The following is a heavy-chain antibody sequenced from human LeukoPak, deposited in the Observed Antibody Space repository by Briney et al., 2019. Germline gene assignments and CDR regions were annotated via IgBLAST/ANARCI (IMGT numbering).Heavy chain of an antibody. CDR3: ARGYSSYYNWFDP. CDR1: GGSISSGGYY. V-gene: IGHV4-31*03. CDR2: IYYSGST. D-gene: IGHD2-15*01. J-gene: IGHJ5*02. Sequence: SETLSLTCTVSGGSISSGGYYWRWIRQHPGKGLEWIGYIYYSGSTYYNPSLKSRVTISVDTSKNQFSLKLSSVTAADTAVYYCARGYSSYYNWFDPWGQGTLVTVSS.